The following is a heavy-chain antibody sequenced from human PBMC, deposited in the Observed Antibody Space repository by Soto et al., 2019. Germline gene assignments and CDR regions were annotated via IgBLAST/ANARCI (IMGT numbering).Heavy chain of an antibody. CDR1: GYTFTSNG. J-gene: IGHJ4*02. CDR2: ISAYNGNT. V-gene: IGHV1-18*04. D-gene: IGHD3-22*01. CDR3: ARGGSSGYKNDY. Sequence: ASVKVSCKASGYTFTSNGLSWVRQAPGQGLEWLGWISAYNGNTDYAQKLQDRVTMTTDTSTSTAYMELRSLRSDDTAVYYCARGGSSGYKNDYWGQGTLVTVSS.